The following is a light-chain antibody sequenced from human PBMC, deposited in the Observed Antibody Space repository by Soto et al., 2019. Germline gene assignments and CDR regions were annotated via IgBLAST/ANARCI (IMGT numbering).Light chain of an antibody. CDR3: QQRHSAPLT. Sequence: QMTQSPSSLFASVGDRVTITCRASQSISSHLNWYQQKVGQTPRLLIYAASTLQSEVPPRFSGSGSGTEFTLTISSLQREDFATYYCQQRHSAPLTFGGGTKIQI. CDR1: QSISSH. CDR2: AAS. J-gene: IGKJ4*01. V-gene: IGKV1-39*01.